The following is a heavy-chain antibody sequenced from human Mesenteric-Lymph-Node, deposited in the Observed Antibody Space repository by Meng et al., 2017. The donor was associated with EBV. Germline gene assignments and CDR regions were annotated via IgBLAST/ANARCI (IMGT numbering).Heavy chain of an antibody. CDR3: ARGATSVFDL. J-gene: IGHJ2*01. CDR2: TYYRSKCYN. Sequence: QVQLQQSGPXLVKPXXXLSLTCVISGDSVSSSSAAWTWIRQSPSRGLEWLGRTYYRSKCYNDYAVFVKSRITINPDTSKNQFSLQLNSVTPEDTAVYYCARGATSVFDLWGRGTLVTVSS. CDR1: GDSVSSSSAA. V-gene: IGHV6-1*01.